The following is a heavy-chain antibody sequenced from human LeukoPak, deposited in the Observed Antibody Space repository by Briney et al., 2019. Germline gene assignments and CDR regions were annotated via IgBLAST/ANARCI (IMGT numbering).Heavy chain of an antibody. J-gene: IGHJ4*02. CDR3: ARSPYYYDSSGYYVD. CDR2: ISSSSSYI. CDR1: GFTFSSYI. D-gene: IGHD3-22*01. V-gene: IGHV3-21*01. Sequence: GGSLRLSCAASGFTFSSYIMNWVRQAPGEGLEWVSSISSSSSYIYSADSVKGRFTISRDNAKNSLYLQMNSLRAEDTAVYYCARSPYYYDSSGYYVDWGQGTLVTVSS.